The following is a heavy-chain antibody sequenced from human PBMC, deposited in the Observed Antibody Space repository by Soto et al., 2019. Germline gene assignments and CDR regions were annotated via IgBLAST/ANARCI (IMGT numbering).Heavy chain of an antibody. CDR2: IYTSGST. J-gene: IGHJ5*02. V-gene: IGHV4-4*07. Sequence: SETLSLTCTVSGGSIISYYCIFIRHPAGKGLEWIGRIYTSGSTNYNPSLKSRVTMSVDTPKNQFSLKLSSVTAADTAVYYCARDCSTSCYNWFDPWGQGTLVTVSS. CDR1: GGSIISYY. CDR3: ARDCSTSCYNWFDP. D-gene: IGHD2-2*01.